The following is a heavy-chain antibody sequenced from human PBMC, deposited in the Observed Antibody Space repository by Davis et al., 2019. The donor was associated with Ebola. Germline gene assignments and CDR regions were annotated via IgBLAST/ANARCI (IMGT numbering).Heavy chain of an antibody. V-gene: IGHV1-18*01. J-gene: IGHJ4*02. Sequence: ASVKVSCKASGYTFTSYGISWVRHAPGQGLEWMGWISAYNGNTNYSQKFQGRVTITRDTSASTAYMELSSLRSEDTAVYYCARLERGYWGQGTLVTVSS. CDR3: ARLERGY. D-gene: IGHD3-10*01. CDR1: GYTFTSYG. CDR2: ISAYNGNT.